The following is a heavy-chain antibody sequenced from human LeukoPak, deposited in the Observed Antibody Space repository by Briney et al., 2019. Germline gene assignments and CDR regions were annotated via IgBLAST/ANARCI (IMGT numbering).Heavy chain of an antibody. V-gene: IGHV3-23*01. CDR1: GFTFSSYA. J-gene: IGHJ4*02. CDR3: AKEERLVVVISPLDY. CDR2: ISGSGGST. D-gene: IGHD3-22*01. Sequence: GGSLRLSCAASGFTFSSYAMSWVRQAPGKGLEWVSAISGSGGSTYYADSVKGRFTISRDNSKNTLYLQTNSLRAEDTAVYYCAKEERLVVVISPLDYWGQGTLVTVSS.